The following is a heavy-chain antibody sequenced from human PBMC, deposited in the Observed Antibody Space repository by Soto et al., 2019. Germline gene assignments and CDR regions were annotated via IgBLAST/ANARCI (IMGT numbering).Heavy chain of an antibody. CDR2: IYYSGST. J-gene: IGHJ3*02. CDR1: GGSISSGGYY. CDR3: ARGYCSGGSCYLVSAFDI. V-gene: IGHV4-31*03. D-gene: IGHD2-15*01. Sequence: QVQLQESGPGLVKPSQTLSLTCTVSGGSISSGGYYWSWIRQHPGKGLEWIGYIYYSGSTYYNPSLKSRVTISVDTSKTQFSLKLSSVTAADTAVYYCARGYCSGGSCYLVSAFDIWGQGTMVTVSS.